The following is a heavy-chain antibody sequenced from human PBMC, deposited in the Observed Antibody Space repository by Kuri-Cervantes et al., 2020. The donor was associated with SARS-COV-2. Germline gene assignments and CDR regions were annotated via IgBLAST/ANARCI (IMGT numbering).Heavy chain of an antibody. J-gene: IGHJ6*03. CDR2: IYSGGST. V-gene: IGHV3-53*05. CDR3: AKTAGSGSYHYYYYYMDV. D-gene: IGHD1-26*01. CDR1: GFTVSSNY. Sequence: GGSLRLSCAASGFTVSSNYMSWVRQAPGTGLEWVSVIYSGGSTYYADSVKGRFTISRDNSKNTPYLQMNSLRAEYTAVYYCAKTAGSGSYHYYYYYMDVWGKGTTVTVSS.